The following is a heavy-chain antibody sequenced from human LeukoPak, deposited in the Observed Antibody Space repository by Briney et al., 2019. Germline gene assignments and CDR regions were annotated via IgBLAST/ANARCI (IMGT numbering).Heavy chain of an antibody. D-gene: IGHD3-16*01. CDR2: INAGNGNT. CDR3: ARDGGTSHCYFGY. Sequence: ASVKVSCKASGYTFTSYAMHWVRQAPGQRLEWMGWINAGNGNTKYSQKFQGRVTITRDTSASTAYMELSSLRSEDTAVYYCARDGGTSHCYFGYWGQGTLVTVSS. CDR1: GYTFTSYA. V-gene: IGHV1-3*01. J-gene: IGHJ4*02.